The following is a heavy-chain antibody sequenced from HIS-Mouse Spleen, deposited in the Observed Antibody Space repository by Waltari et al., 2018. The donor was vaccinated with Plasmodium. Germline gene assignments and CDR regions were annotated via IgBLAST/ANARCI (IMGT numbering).Heavy chain of an antibody. V-gene: IGHV1-2*02. CDR3: ARVLGYKAAAGTFVEYFQH. J-gene: IGHJ1*01. CDR2: IHPNSGGT. D-gene: IGHD6-13*01. Sequence: QVQLVQSGAEVKKPGASVKVSCKASGYTFTGYYMHWVRQAPGQGLEWMGRIHPNSGGTNYAQKIQGRVTMTRDTSISTAYMELSRLRSDDTAVYYCARVLGYKAAAGTFVEYFQHWGQGTLVTVSS. CDR1: GYTFTGYY.